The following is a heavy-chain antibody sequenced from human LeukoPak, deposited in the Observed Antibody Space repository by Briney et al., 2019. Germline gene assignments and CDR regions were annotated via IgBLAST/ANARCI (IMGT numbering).Heavy chain of an antibody. V-gene: IGHV1-46*01. CDR2: IYPRDGST. Sequence: ASVTVSCRASGYTFTNNYLHWVRQAPGQGLEWMGMIYPRDGSTSYAQNFQGRVTVTRDTSTTTVHMELRGLRSEDTAVYYCARDQEGFDYWGQGTVVTVSS. J-gene: IGHJ4*02. CDR1: GYTFTNNY. CDR3: ARDQEGFDY.